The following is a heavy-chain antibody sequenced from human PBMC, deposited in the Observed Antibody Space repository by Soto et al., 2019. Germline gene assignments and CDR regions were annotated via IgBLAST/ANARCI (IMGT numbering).Heavy chain of an antibody. CDR3: AKGRPRSTYYYDSSGYLFDY. J-gene: IGHJ4*02. D-gene: IGHD3-22*01. CDR1: GFTFSGDA. CDR2: LTPGGETT. V-gene: IGHV3-23*01. Sequence: GWSLRLSCAASGFTFSGDAMTWVRQAPGKGLEWVSALTPGGETTYHIDSVKGRFTISRDNAKNTLYLQMNSLKDADTAVYYCAKGRPRSTYYYDSSGYLFDYCGQGTLVTVSS.